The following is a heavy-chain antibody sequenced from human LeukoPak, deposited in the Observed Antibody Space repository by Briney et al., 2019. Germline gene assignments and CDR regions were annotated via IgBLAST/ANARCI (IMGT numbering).Heavy chain of an antibody. D-gene: IGHD3-22*01. Sequence: GGSLRLSCAASGFTFSSYAMSWVRQAPGKGLEWVSAISGSGGSTYYADSVKGRFTISRDSSKNTLYLQMNSLRAEDTAVYYCAKRPYYYDSSGYYDYWGQGTLVTVSS. J-gene: IGHJ4*02. CDR3: AKRPYYYDSSGYYDY. CDR2: ISGSGGST. V-gene: IGHV3-23*01. CDR1: GFTFSSYA.